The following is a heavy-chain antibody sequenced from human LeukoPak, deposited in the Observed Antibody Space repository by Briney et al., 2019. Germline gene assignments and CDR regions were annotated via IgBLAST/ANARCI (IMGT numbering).Heavy chain of an antibody. CDR1: RFTFSSYS. CDR3: ARDGQLGPY. CDR2: ISSSSSTI. J-gene: IGHJ4*02. Sequence: GGSLRLSCAASRFTFSSYSMNWVRQAPGKGLEWVSYISSSSSTIYYADSVKGRFTISRDNAKNSLYLQMNSLRAEDTAVYYCARDGQLGPYWGQGTLVTVSS. D-gene: IGHD6-13*01. V-gene: IGHV3-48*04.